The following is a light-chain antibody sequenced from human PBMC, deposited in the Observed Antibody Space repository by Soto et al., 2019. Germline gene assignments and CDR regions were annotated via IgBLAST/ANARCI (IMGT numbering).Light chain of an antibody. CDR1: QSVSSTY. Sequence: EIVLTQSPGTLSLSPGERATLSCRASQSVSSTYLSWYQQKPGQPPRLLFYGASSRARGIPDRFSGSGSGTDFTLTITTLEPEDFAVYYCQQFSGPPTTYTFGQGTKLEIK. CDR3: QQFSGPPTTYT. J-gene: IGKJ2*01. V-gene: IGKV3-20*01. CDR2: GAS.